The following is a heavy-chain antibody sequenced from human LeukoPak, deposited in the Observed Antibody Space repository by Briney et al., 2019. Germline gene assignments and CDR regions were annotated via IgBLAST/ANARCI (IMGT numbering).Heavy chain of an antibody. V-gene: IGHV3-33*01. D-gene: IGHD3-22*01. CDR2: IWYDGSNK. Sequence: PGGSLRLSCAASGFTFSSYGMHWVRQAPGKGLEWVAVIWYDGSNKYYADSVKDRFTISRDNSKNTLYLQMNSLRAEDTAVYYCARDSQYYYDSSGLDYWGQGTLVTVSS. CDR1: GFTFSSYG. CDR3: ARDSQYYYDSSGLDY. J-gene: IGHJ4*02.